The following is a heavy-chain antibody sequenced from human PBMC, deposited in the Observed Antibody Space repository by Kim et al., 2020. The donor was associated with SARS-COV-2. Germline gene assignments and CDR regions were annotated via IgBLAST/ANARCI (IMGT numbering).Heavy chain of an antibody. D-gene: IGHD3-10*01. CDR3: ARQFGDISPYFDY. CDR2: ISYDGSVQ. J-gene: IGHJ4*02. Sequence: GGSLRLSCAASGFIFTDFVMHWVRQAPGKGLEWVALISYDGSVQYYADSVKGRFTISRDNSENTLYLEVNTLKTEDTAVYFCARQFGDISPYFDYWGQGT. CDR1: GFIFTDFV. V-gene: IGHV3-30*04.